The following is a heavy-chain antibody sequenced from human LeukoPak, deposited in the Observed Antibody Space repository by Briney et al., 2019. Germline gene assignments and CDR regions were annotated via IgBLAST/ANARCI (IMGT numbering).Heavy chain of an antibody. CDR1: GDSVSSNRGA. CDR3: AGAGIAVSWDFDY. Sequence: SQTLSLTCVISGDSVSSNRGAWNWIRQSPSRGLEWLGRTYYRSKWYNEYAVSEKSRITINPDTSKNQFSLQLNSVTPEDSAVYYCAGAGIAVSWDFDYWGQETQVTVSS. V-gene: IGHV6-1*01. CDR2: TYYRSKWYN. D-gene: IGHD6-19*01. J-gene: IGHJ4*02.